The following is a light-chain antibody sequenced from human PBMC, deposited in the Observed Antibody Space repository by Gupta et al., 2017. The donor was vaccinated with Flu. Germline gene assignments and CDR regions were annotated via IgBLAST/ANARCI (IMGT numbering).Light chain of an antibody. CDR1: QTVTSNY. Sequence: ERATLSCMASQTVTSNYLAWYQQKPGQAPRLLMYGVSSRATGIPGRFSGSGSGTDFTLTISRLEPQDFALYYCQQYASSPITFGQWTRLEIK. J-gene: IGKJ5*01. CDR3: QQYASSPIT. CDR2: GVS. V-gene: IGKV3-20*01.